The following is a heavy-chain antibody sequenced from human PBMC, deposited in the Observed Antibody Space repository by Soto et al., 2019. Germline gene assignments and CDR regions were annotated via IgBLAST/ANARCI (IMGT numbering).Heavy chain of an antibody. CDR2: IYYSGST. CDR1: GGSISSYY. J-gene: IGHJ4*02. Sequence: SETLSLTCTVSGGSISSYYWSWIRQPPGKGLEWIGYIYYSGSTNYNPSLKSRVTISVDTSKNQFSLKLSSVTAADTAVYYCARSVSRRGWYHSHWGQGTLVTVSS. V-gene: IGHV4-59*01. D-gene: IGHD6-19*01. CDR3: ARSVSRRGWYHSH.